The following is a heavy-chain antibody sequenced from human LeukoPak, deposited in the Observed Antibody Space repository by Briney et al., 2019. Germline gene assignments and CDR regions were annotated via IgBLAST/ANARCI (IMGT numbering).Heavy chain of an antibody. V-gene: IGHV4-39*01. D-gene: IGHD6-13*01. CDR1: GGSISSSSYY. J-gene: IGHJ4*02. CDR2: IYYSGST. Sequence: PSETLSLTCSVSGGSISSSSYYWGWIRQPPGKGLEWIGSIYYSGSTYHNPSLKSRVTMSVDTSKNQFSLTLTSVTAAYTAIYYCARLDYSSSYYDSWGQGTLVTVSS. CDR3: ARLDYSSSYYDS.